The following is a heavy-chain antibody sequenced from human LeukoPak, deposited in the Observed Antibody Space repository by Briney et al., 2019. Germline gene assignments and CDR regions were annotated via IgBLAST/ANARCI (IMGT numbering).Heavy chain of an antibody. CDR3: AKVDSSGFPIY. D-gene: IGHD3-22*01. CDR2: ISGSGGST. Sequence: GGSLRLSCAASGFTFSSYGMHWVRQAPGKGLEWVSAISGSGGSTYYADSVKGRFTISRDNSKNTLYLQMNSLRAEDTAVYYCAKVDSSGFPIYWGQGTLVTVSS. J-gene: IGHJ4*02. V-gene: IGHV3-23*01. CDR1: GFTFSSYG.